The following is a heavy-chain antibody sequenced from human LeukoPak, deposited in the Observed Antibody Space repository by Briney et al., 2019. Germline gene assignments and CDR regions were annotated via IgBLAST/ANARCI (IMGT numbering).Heavy chain of an antibody. CDR2: ISSSSSYI. J-gene: IGHJ4*02. CDR3: ARAHLYCSVGSCYSDY. D-gene: IGHD2-15*01. Sequence: GGSLRLSCAASGFTFSSYSMNWVRQAPGKGLEWVSSISSSSSYIYYADSVKGRFTISRDNAKNSLYLQMNSLRAEDTAVYNCARAHLYCSVGSCYSDYWGQGTLVTVSS. V-gene: IGHV3-21*01. CDR1: GFTFSSYS.